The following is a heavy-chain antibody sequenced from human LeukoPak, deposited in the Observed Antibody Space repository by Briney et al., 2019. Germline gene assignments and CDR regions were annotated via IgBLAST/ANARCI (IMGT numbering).Heavy chain of an antibody. Sequence: GGSLRLSCAASGFTFSSYGMHWDRQAPGKGLEWVAVIWYDGSNKYYADSVKGRFTISRDNSKNTLYLQMNSLRAEDTAVYYCARGAGYSSSWFDYWGQGTLVTVSS. CDR3: ARGAGYSSSWFDY. D-gene: IGHD6-13*01. CDR2: IWYDGSNK. J-gene: IGHJ4*02. CDR1: GFTFSSYG. V-gene: IGHV3-33*01.